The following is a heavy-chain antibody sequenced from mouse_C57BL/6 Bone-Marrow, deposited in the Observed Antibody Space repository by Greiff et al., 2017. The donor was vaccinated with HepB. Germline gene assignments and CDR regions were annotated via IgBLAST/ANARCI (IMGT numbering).Heavy chain of an antibody. CDR3: ARGPLYYGYYFDY. V-gene: IGHV5-4*01. J-gene: IGHJ2*01. D-gene: IGHD1-1*01. CDR1: GFTFSSYA. Sequence: EVQLVESGGGLVKPGGSLKLSCAASGFTFSSYAMSWVRQTPEKRLEWVATISDGGSYTYYPDNVKGRCTISRDNAKNNLYLQMSHLKSEDTAMYYCARGPLYYGYYFDYGGQGTTLTVSS. CDR2: ISDGGSYT.